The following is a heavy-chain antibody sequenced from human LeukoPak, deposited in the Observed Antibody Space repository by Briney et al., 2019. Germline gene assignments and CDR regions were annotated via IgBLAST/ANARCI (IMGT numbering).Heavy chain of an antibody. CDR1: GFTFSSYS. CDR2: LWSDGSHK. CDR3: ARDKYGGSGSYIDY. Sequence: GGSLRLSCAASGFTFSSYSMNWVRQAPGEGLKWVAVLWSDGSHKYYADSVKGRFTISRDSSKNMLYLQMNSLRADDTAVYYCARDKYGGSGSYIDYWGQGTLVTVSS. J-gene: IGHJ4*02. D-gene: IGHD3-10*01. V-gene: IGHV3-33*08.